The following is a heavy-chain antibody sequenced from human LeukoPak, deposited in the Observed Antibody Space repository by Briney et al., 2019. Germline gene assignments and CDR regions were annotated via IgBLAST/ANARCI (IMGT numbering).Heavy chain of an antibody. Sequence: GGSLRLSCSASGFTFTSYAMHWVRQAPGKGLEWVSAISGSGGSTYYADSVKGRFTISRDNSKNTLYLQMNSLRAEDTAVYYCARNSDSRKWGFLYYFDYWGQGTLVTVSS. CDR1: GFTFTSYA. CDR2: ISGSGGST. D-gene: IGHD1-26*01. J-gene: IGHJ4*02. CDR3: ARNSDSRKWGFLYYFDY. V-gene: IGHV3-23*01.